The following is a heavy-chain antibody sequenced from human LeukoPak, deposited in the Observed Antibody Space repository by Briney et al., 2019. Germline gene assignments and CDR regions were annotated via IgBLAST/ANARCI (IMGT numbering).Heavy chain of an antibody. V-gene: IGHV3-66*01. CDR1: EFSVGSNY. CDR3: ARDLAWGAFDY. J-gene: IGHJ4*02. D-gene: IGHD7-27*01. Sequence: PGGSLRLSCAASEFSVGSNYMTWVRQAPGKGLEWVSLIYSGGSTYYADSVKGRFTISRDNSKNTLYLQMNSLRAEDTAVYYCARDLAWGAFDYWGQGTLVSVSS. CDR2: IYSGGST.